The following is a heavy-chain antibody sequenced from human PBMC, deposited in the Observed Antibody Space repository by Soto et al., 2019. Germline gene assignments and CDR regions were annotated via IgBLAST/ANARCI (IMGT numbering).Heavy chain of an antibody. Sequence: SETLSLTCGVYGGSFSGYYWSWIRQPPGKGLEWIGEINHSGSTNYNPSLKSRVTISVDTSKNQFSLKLSSVTAADTAVYFCAKRLLRGTTLSVLDYWGRGTLVTVSS. CDR3: AKRLLRGTTLSVLDY. CDR1: GGSFSGYY. CDR2: INHSGST. D-gene: IGHD4-17*01. V-gene: IGHV4-34*01. J-gene: IGHJ4*02.